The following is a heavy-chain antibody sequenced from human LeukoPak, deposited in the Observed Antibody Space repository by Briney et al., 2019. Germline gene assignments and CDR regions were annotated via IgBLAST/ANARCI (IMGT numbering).Heavy chain of an antibody. Sequence: PGGSLRLSCAPSGFTFSDYWMTWVRQVPGKGLEWVANINGGGHEVHYVDSVKGRFTISRDNAKNSLYLQLDSLRVEDTAVYYCARVGTWELQRVFDYWGQGTLVSVSS. CDR2: INGGGHEV. CDR1: GFTFSDYW. D-gene: IGHD1-26*01. CDR3: ARVGTWELQRVFDY. J-gene: IGHJ4*02. V-gene: IGHV3-7*01.